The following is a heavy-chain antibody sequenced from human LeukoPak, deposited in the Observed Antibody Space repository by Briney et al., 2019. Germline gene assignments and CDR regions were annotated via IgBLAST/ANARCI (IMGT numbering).Heavy chain of an antibody. V-gene: IGHV4-59*01. CDR2: IYYSGST. Sequence: SETLSLTCPVSGRSISNYYWSWIRQPPGKGLDWIGCIYYSGSTNFNPSLKGRVTISVDTSKSQFSLKLSSVTAADTAVYYCATWRRPNCFVYAMDVWGKGTTVTVSS. CDR1: GRSISNYY. CDR3: ATWRRPNCFVYAMDV. D-gene: IGHD2-21*02. J-gene: IGHJ6*04.